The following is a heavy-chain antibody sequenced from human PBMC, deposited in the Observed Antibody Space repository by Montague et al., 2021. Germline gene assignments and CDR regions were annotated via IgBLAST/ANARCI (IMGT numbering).Heavy chain of an antibody. CDR1: RSLINSDYY. Sequence: SETLSLTCTVSRSLINSDYYWGWTRQPPGKGLEWMGSVSHGGGTYYNPSLKSRVTISVDTSNNHFSLKLSSVTAADTAMYYCARERDRYYYMDIWGKGTTITVSS. CDR3: ARERDRYYYMDI. J-gene: IGHJ6*03. CDR2: VSHGGGT. V-gene: IGHV4-38-2*02.